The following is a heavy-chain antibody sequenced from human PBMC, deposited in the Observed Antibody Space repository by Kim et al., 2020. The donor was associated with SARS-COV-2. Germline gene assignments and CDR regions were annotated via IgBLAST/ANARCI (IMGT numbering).Heavy chain of an antibody. CDR1: GDTFTSYC. J-gene: IGHJ4*02. CDR3: AGHRWGAHSLHD. V-gene: IGHV1-3*01. D-gene: IGHD1-26*01. CDR2: MKAADGST. Sequence: ASVKVSCKASGDTFTSYCIHWVRQAPGQRLEWMGWMKAADGSTKYPQNFQGRVTLTRDTSATTAFMELSSLGSEDTAVYHCAGHRWGAHSLHDWGPGTPVTVSS.